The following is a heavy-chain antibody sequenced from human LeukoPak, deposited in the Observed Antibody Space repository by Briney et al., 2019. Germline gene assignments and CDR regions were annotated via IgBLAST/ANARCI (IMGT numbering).Heavy chain of an antibody. V-gene: IGHV4-4*07. J-gene: IGHJ4*02. D-gene: IGHD1-20*01. CDR1: GGSISSYY. CDR2: IYTSGST. CDR3: ARVEFNWNYVDY. Sequence: TSETLSLTCTVSGGSISSYYWSWIRQPAGKGLEWIGRIYTSGSTNYNPSLKSRVTMSVDTSKNQFSLKLSSVTAADTAVYHCARVEFNWNYVDYWGQGTLVTVSS.